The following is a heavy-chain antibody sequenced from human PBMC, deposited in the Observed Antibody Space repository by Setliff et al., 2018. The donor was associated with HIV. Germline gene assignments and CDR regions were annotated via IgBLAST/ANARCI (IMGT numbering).Heavy chain of an antibody. CDR1: GFTFSIHW. CDR3: VRDGGSTSYNFLYYYGMDV. V-gene: IGHV3-7*01. J-gene: IGHJ6*02. Sequence: PGGSLRLSCAASGFTFSIHWMSWVRQAPGKGLEWVANIKQDGSEKYYVDSVKGRFTISRDNAKNSLFLQMNSLRAEDTAVYYCVRDGGSTSYNFLYYYGMDVWGQGTTVTVSS. CDR2: IKQDGSEK. D-gene: IGHD2-2*01.